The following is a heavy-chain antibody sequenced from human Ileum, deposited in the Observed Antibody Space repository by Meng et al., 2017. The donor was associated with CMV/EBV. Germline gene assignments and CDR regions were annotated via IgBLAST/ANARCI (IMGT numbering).Heavy chain of an antibody. Sequence: SETLSLTYTVSGGSISTYYWSWIRQPPGKGLEWIGFIYYSGNTDYSPSLKSRVIISLDTSKNQFSLKLKSVTAADTAVYYCARDIPSSSSYGMDVWGQGTTVTVSS. CDR1: GGSISTYY. D-gene: IGHD6-13*01. CDR3: ARDIPSSSSYGMDV. CDR2: IYYSGNT. V-gene: IGHV4-59*01. J-gene: IGHJ6*02.